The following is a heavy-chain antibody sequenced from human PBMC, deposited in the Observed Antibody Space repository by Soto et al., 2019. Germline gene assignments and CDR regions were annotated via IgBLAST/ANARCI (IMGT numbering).Heavy chain of an antibody. V-gene: IGHV3-23*01. D-gene: IGHD4-17*01. Sequence: GGSLRLSCAASGFTFSSYAMSWVRQAPGKGLEWVSAISGSGGSTYYADSVKGRFTISRDNSKNTLYLQMNSLRAEDTAVYYCAKDIVKSVDYGGNSGHDYWGQGTLVTVSS. J-gene: IGHJ4*02. CDR1: GFTFSSYA. CDR2: ISGSGGST. CDR3: AKDIVKSVDYGGNSGHDY.